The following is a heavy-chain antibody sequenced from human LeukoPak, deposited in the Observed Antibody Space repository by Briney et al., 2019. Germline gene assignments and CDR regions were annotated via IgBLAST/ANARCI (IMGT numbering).Heavy chain of an antibody. CDR1: GYTFTGYY. J-gene: IGHJ6*03. D-gene: IGHD2-2*02. CDR2: ISAYNGNT. Sequence: GASVKVSCKASGYTFTGYYMHWVRQAPGQGLEWMGWISAYNGNTNYAQKLQGRVTMTTDTSTSTAYMELRSLRSDDTAVYYCARDGYCSSTSCYNSDYYMDVWGKGTTVTVSS. CDR3: ARDGYCSSTSCYNSDYYMDV. V-gene: IGHV1-18*04.